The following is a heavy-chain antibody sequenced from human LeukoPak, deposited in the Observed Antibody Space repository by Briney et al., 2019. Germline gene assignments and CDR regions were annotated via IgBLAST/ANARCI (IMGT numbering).Heavy chain of an antibody. J-gene: IGHJ4*02. Sequence: GGSLRLSCAASGFTFSSYAMSWVRQAPGKGLEWVSAISGSGGSTYYADSVKGRFTISRDNSKNTLYLQMNSPRVEDTAVYYCARGDGYAQRDWGQGTLVTVPS. V-gene: IGHV3-23*01. D-gene: IGHD5-12*01. CDR1: GFTFSSYA. CDR2: ISGSGGST. CDR3: ARGDGYAQRD.